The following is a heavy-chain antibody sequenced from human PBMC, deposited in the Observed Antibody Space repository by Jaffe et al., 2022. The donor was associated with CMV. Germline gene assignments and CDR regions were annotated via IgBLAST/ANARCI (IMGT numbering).Heavy chain of an antibody. CDR1: GFTFSSYS. D-gene: IGHD3-10*01. J-gene: IGHJ4*02. V-gene: IGHV3-21*01. CDR3: ARDKVLGYYGSGSYPDY. CDR2: ISSSSSYI. Sequence: EVQLVESGGGLVKPGGSLRLSCAASGFTFSSYSMNWVRQAPGKGLEWVSSISSSSSYIYYADSVKGRFTISRDNAKNSLYLQMNSLRAEDTAVYYCARDKVLGYYGSGSYPDYWGQGTLVTVSS.